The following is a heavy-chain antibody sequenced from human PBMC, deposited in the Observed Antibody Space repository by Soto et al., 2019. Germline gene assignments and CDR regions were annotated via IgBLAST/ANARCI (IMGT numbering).Heavy chain of an antibody. D-gene: IGHD3-22*01. Sequence: PGGSLRLSCAASGFTFSSYAMHWVRQAPGKGLEWVAVISYDGSNKYYADSVKGRFTISRDNSKNTLYLQMNSLRAEDTAVYYCARNYDSSGYPFYWGQGTLVTAPQ. CDR1: GFTFSSYA. CDR2: ISYDGSNK. CDR3: ARNYDSSGYPFY. V-gene: IGHV3-30-3*01. J-gene: IGHJ4*02.